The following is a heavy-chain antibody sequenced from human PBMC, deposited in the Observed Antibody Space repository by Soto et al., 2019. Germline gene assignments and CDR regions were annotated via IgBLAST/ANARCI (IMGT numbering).Heavy chain of an antibody. CDR2: IHHSGST. Sequence: SETLSLTCVVSGGSISSGGYSWSWIRQPPGKGLEWIGYIHHSGSTYHNPSLKSRVTISVDRSKNQFSLKLSSVTAADTAVYFCARGGLRNLPFDYWGQGSLVTSSS. D-gene: IGHD5-12*01. CDR1: GGSISSGGYS. J-gene: IGHJ4*02. CDR3: ARGGLRNLPFDY. V-gene: IGHV4-30-2*01.